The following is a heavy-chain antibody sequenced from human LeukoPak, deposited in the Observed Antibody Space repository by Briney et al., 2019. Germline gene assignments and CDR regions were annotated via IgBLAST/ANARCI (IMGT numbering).Heavy chain of an antibody. D-gene: IGHD2/OR15-2a*01. CDR1: GLTLDKYW. CDR2: IRQDGREK. Sequence: GESLRLSCVASGLTLDKYWMTWVRQAPGKGLEWVANIRQDGREKDLVDSVKGRFTISRDDATSSVYLQMSSARVEDTAIYYCARGQFFYGWGMDVWGQGTTVTVS. V-gene: IGHV3-7*03. J-gene: IGHJ6*02. CDR3: ARGQFFYGWGMDV.